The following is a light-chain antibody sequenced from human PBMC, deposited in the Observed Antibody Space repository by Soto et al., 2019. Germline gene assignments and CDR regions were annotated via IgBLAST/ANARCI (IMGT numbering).Light chain of an antibody. J-gene: IGLJ2*01. V-gene: IGLV2-23*01. CDR1: SSDVGSYNL. CDR2: EGS. Sequence: QSALTQPASVSGSPGQSITISCTGTSSDVGSYNLVSWYQQHPGKAPKLMIYEGSKRPSGVSNRFSGSKSGNTASLTISGLQAEDEADYYCCSYADSSSSVVFGGGTQLTVL. CDR3: CSYADSSSSVV.